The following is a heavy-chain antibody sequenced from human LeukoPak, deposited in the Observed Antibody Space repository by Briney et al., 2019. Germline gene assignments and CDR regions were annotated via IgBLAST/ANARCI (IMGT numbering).Heavy chain of an antibody. CDR1: GFTFSSYS. D-gene: IGHD2-15*01. V-gene: IGHV3-21*01. CDR3: ARDRRHAGSEGIWD. Sequence: GGSLRLSCAASGFTFSSYSMNWVRQAPGKGLEWVSSISSSSSYIYYADSVKGRFAISRDNAKNSLYLQMNSLRAEDTAVYYCARDRRHAGSEGIWDWGRGTLATVSS. J-gene: IGHJ4*02. CDR2: ISSSSSYI.